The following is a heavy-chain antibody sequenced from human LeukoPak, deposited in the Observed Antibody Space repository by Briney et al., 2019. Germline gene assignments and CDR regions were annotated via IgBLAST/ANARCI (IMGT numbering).Heavy chain of an antibody. D-gene: IGHD6-19*01. CDR2: IYYSGGT. V-gene: IGHV4-59*01. Sequence: SETLSLTCTVSGGSISSYYWSWIRQPPGKGLEWIGYIYYSGGTNYNPSLKSRVTISVDTSKNQFSLKLSSVTAADTAVYYCARVVAVAGTFLFDYWGQGTLVTVSS. J-gene: IGHJ4*02. CDR3: ARVVAVAGTFLFDY. CDR1: GGSISSYY.